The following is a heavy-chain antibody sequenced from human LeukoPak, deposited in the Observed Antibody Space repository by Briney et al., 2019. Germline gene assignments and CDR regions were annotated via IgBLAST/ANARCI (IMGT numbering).Heavy chain of an antibody. CDR3: ANNGCSSTSCYYY. Sequence: GGLRLSCAGSEFSVVSNYMTWVRHGPGEGLEGVSTISGSGSSTYYADSVKGRFTISRHNSKNTLYLQMNNLRAEDTAVYYCANNGCSSTSCYYYWGQGTLVTVSS. V-gene: IGHV3-23*01. J-gene: IGHJ4*02. CDR2: ISGSGSST. CDR1: EFSVVSNY. D-gene: IGHD2-2*01.